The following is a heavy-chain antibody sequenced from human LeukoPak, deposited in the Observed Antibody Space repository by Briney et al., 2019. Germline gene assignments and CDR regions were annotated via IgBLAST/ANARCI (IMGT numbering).Heavy chain of an antibody. J-gene: IGHJ4*02. Sequence: GGSLILSCAASGFTFSSYAMTWVRQAPGKGLEWVSAISGSGFRTDYADSVKGQFTISRDNSKNTLYLQMNSLRAEDTAVYFCAKAGGAAGWYGSDYWGQGTLVTVSS. D-gene: IGHD6-19*01. CDR2: ISGSGFRT. CDR1: GFTFSSYA. CDR3: AKAGGAAGWYGSDY. V-gene: IGHV3-23*01.